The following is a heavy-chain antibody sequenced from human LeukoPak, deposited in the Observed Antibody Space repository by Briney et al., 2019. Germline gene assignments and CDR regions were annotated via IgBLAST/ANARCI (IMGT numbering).Heavy chain of an antibody. D-gene: IGHD6-19*01. J-gene: IGHJ4*02. CDR2: ISAYNGNT. Sequence: ASVKVSCKASGYTFTRYGISWVRQVPGQGLEWMGWISAYNGNTNYAQKLQGRVTMTTDTSTSTAYMELRSLRSDDTAVYYCVRDQSSAQWLVTFDYWGQGTLVTVSS. V-gene: IGHV1-18*01. CDR3: VRDQSSAQWLVTFDY. CDR1: GYTFTRYG.